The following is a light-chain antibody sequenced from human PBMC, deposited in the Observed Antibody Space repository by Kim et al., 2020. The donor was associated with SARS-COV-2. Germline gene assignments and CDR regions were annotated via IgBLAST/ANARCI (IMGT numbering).Light chain of an antibody. CDR2: QDS. Sequence: SYELTQPPSVSVSPGQTASITCSGDKLGDKYACWYQQKPGQSPVLVILQDSKRPSGIPERFSGSNSGNTATLTISGTQAMDEADYYCQAWDSSIVVFGGGTQLTVL. V-gene: IGLV3-1*01. CDR3: QAWDSSIVV. J-gene: IGLJ2*01. CDR1: KLGDKY.